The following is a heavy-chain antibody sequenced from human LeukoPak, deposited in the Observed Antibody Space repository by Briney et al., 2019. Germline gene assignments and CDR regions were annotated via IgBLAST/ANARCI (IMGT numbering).Heavy chain of an antibody. CDR1: GITFSSYW. CDR2: MNRDGGES. D-gene: IGHD2-21*01. V-gene: IGHV3-7*01. CDR3: AGGGGWLFDY. J-gene: IGHJ4*02. Sequence: PGGSLRLSCAASGITFSSYWMSWFRQAPGKGLQWVANMNRDGGESHYVDSVKGRFTISRDNAKRILFLQMNSLRDDDTAVYYCAGGGGWLFDYWGQGTLVTVSS.